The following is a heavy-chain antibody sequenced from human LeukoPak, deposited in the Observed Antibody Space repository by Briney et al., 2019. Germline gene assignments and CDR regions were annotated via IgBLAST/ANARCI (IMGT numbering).Heavy chain of an antibody. V-gene: IGHV3-9*01. CDR2: ISWSSDYL. Sequence: GGSLRLSCAASGFIFDDYAMHWVRQVPGKGLEWVSSISWSSDYLGYADSVKGRFTISRDNAKNSLYLQMNSLKVEDTAFYYCAKSQFDSSGLHTFDIWGQGTMVTVSS. CDR3: AKSQFDSSGLHTFDI. CDR1: GFIFDDYA. D-gene: IGHD3-22*01. J-gene: IGHJ3*02.